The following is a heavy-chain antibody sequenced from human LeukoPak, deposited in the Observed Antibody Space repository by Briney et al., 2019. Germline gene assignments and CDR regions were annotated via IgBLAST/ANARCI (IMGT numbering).Heavy chain of an antibody. Sequence: GASVKVSCKASGGTFSSYAISWVRQAPGQGLEWMGRIIPILGIANYAQKFQGRVTITADKSTSTAYMELSSLGSEDTAVYYCARDNRFYSPFDYWGQGTLVTVSS. D-gene: IGHD2-21*01. J-gene: IGHJ4*02. CDR3: ARDNRFYSPFDY. CDR2: IIPILGIA. CDR1: GGTFSSYA. V-gene: IGHV1-69*04.